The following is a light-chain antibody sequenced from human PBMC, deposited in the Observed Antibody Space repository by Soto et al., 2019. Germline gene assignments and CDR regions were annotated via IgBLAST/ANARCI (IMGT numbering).Light chain of an antibody. V-gene: IGKV3-20*01. Sequence: EIVLTQSPGTMSLSPGERATLSCRASQSVSSSYLAWYQHKPGQAPRLLIYAASSRATDIPDRFSGSGSRNYFTLIINILEPEDIAVYYCQQYGNSPPYTFGQGTKLEIK. J-gene: IGKJ2*01. CDR1: QSVSSSY. CDR3: QQYGNSPPYT. CDR2: AAS.